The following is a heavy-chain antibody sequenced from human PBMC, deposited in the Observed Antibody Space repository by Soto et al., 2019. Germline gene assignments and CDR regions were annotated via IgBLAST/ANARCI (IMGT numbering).Heavy chain of an antibody. Sequence: VESLSLSYAASGLTFSSYAMHWVGQAPGKGLEWVAVISYDGSNKYYADSVKGRFTISRDNSKNTLYLQMNSLRAEDTAVYYCARALAAAGNYYYYGMDVWGQGTTVTVSS. D-gene: IGHD6-13*01. CDR1: GLTFSSYA. CDR2: ISYDGSNK. J-gene: IGHJ6*02. CDR3: ARALAAAGNYYYYGMDV. V-gene: IGHV3-30-3*01.